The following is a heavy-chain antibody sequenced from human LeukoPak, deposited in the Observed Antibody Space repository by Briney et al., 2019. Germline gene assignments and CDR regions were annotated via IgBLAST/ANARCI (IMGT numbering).Heavy chain of an antibody. V-gene: IGHV3-53*05. D-gene: IGHD1-26*01. J-gene: IGHJ4*02. Sequence: PGGSLRLSCAASGFIVSDSYMSWVRQTPEKGLEWVSIIYSGGSAYYADSVKGRFTISRDNSKNTLYLQMNSLRAEDTAVYYCAKDREKHGSYFDYWGQGTLVTVSS. CDR3: AKDREKHGSYFDY. CDR1: GFIVSDSY. CDR2: IYSGGSA.